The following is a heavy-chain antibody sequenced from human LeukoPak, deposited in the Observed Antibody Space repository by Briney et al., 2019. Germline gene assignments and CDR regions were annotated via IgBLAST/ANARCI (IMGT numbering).Heavy chain of an antibody. CDR3: ARVVEGYCSGGSCYPDY. D-gene: IGHD2-15*01. V-gene: IGHV3-49*04. Sequence: GGSLRLSCTASGFTFGDYAMSWVRQAPGKGLEWVGFIRSKAYGGTTEYAASVKGRFTISRDDSKSIAYLQMNSLKTEDTAVYYCARVVEGYCSGGSCYPDYWAREPWSPSPQ. CDR2: IRSKAYGGTT. CDR1: GFTFGDYA. J-gene: IGHJ4*02.